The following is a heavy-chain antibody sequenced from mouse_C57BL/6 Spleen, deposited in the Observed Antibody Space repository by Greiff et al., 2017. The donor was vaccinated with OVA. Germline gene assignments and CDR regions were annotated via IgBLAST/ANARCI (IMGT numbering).Heavy chain of an antibody. CDR1: GYAFSSYW. D-gene: IGHD2-3*01. CDR2: IYPGDGDT. V-gene: IGHV1-80*01. Sequence: VMLVESGAELVKPGASVKISCKASGYAFSSYWMNWVQQRPGKGLEWIGQIYPGDGDTNYNGKFKGMATLTADKSSSTAYMQLSSLTSEDSAVEFCARARGDGYYNYAMDDWGQGTSVTVSS. CDR3: ARARGDGYYNYAMDD. J-gene: IGHJ4*01.